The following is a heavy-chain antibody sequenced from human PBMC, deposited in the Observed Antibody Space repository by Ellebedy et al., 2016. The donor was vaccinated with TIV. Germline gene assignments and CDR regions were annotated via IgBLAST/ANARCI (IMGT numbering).Heavy chain of an antibody. Sequence: GESLKISXAASGFTFSSYAMSWVRQAPGKGLEWVAVISYDGSNKYYADSVKGRFTISRDNSKNTLYLQMNSLRAEDTAVYYCARDRGIIYFDYWGQGTLVTVSS. V-gene: IGHV3-30-3*01. CDR3: ARDRGIIYFDY. J-gene: IGHJ4*02. CDR1: GFTFSSYA. CDR2: ISYDGSNK. D-gene: IGHD3-10*01.